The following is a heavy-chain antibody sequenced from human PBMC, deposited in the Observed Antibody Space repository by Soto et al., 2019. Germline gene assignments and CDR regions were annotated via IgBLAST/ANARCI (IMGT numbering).Heavy chain of an antibody. CDR1: GFTFSSYG. V-gene: IGHV3-30*18. D-gene: IGHD2-2*01. CDR3: AKSIGYCSSTSCYFEYYYYYYGMDV. J-gene: IGHJ6*02. CDR2: ISYDGSNK. Sequence: LRLSCAASGFTFSSYGMHWVRQAPGKGLEWVAAISYDGSNKYYADSVKGRFTISRDNSKNTLYLQMNSLRAEDTAVYYCAKSIGYCSSTSCYFEYYYYYYGMDVWGQGTTVTVSS.